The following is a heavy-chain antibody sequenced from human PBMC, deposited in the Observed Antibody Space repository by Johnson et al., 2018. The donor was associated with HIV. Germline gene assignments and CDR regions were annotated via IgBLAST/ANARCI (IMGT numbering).Heavy chain of an antibody. CDR2: INGNGGST. J-gene: IGHJ3*02. Sequence: MLLVESGGGVVQPGRSLRLSCAASGFTFSSYGMSWVSQAPGKGLEWVSGINGNGGSTGYADSVKGRFTISRDNAKNSLYLQMNSLRAEDTALYYCARDPGPQWELEATDAFDIWGQGTMVTVSS. CDR3: ARDPGPQWELEATDAFDI. D-gene: IGHD1-26*01. CDR1: GFTFSSYG. V-gene: IGHV3-20*04.